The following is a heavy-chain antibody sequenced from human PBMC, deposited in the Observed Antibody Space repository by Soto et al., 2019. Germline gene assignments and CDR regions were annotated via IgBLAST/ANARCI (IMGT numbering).Heavy chain of an antibody. Sequence: EVQLLESGGGLVQPGGSLRLSCAGSGFTFSSFAMSWVRQAPGKGLEWVSSISGGGGTTYHADPVKGRFTVSRDNSKNTMYLQMNSLRVEDTAVYYCAKGTVTTGWDCWGQGTLVTVSS. CDR3: AKGTVTTGWDC. CDR1: GFTFSSFA. V-gene: IGHV3-23*01. CDR2: ISGGGGTT. J-gene: IGHJ4*02. D-gene: IGHD4-17*01.